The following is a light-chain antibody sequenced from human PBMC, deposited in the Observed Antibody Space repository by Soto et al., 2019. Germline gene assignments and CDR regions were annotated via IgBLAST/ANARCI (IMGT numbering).Light chain of an antibody. J-gene: IGLJ1*01. V-gene: IGLV2-8*01. CDR3: SSYAGSLYV. CDR1: SSDVGGYNY. Sequence: QSALTQPPSASGSPGQSVTISCTGTSSDVGGYNYVSWYQQHPDKAPKLMIYDVSKRPSGVPDRFSGSESGNTASLTVSGLQAEDEADYYCSSYAGSLYVFGTGTKLTVL. CDR2: DVS.